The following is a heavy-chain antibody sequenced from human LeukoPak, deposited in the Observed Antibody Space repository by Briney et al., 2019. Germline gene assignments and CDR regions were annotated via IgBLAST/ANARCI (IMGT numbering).Heavy chain of an antibody. J-gene: IGHJ4*02. CDR3: AKQGDLLWFWEAYFDY. V-gene: IGHV3-23*01. CDR1: GFTFSSYA. D-gene: IGHD3-10*01. Sequence: GGSLRLSCAASGFTFSSYAMSWVRQAPGKGLEWVSSISGSGSNTYYADSVKGRFTISKDNSKNTLYLQMNSLRAEDTAVYYCAKQGDLLWFWEAYFDYWGQGTLVTVSS. CDR2: ISGSGSNT.